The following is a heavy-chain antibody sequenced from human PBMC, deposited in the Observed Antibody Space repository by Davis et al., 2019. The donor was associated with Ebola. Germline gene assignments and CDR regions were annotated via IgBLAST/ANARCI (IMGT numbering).Heavy chain of an antibody. Sequence: SETLSLTCGIYGGSLWGYYWSWIRQSPGRGLEFIGEVHHSGTTNYNPSLKSRVTMSVDTSKNQFSLKLSSVTAADTAVYYCAREGLGEQWLVVAGLSAHYYGMDVWGQGTTVTVSS. D-gene: IGHD6-19*01. V-gene: IGHV4-34*01. CDR3: AREGLGEQWLVVAGLSAHYYGMDV. CDR1: GGSLWGYY. CDR2: VHHSGTT. J-gene: IGHJ6*02.